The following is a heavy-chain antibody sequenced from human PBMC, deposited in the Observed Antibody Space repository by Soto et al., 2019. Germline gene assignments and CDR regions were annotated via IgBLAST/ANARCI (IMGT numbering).Heavy chain of an antibody. CDR3: ASRAAAGRDY. CDR2: ISGSGGST. V-gene: IGHV3-23*01. Sequence: ESGGGLVQPGGSLRLSCAASGFTFSSYAMSWVRQAPGKGLEWVSAISGSGGSTYYADSVKGRFTISRDNSKNTLYLQMNSRRAEDAPVYCCASRAAAGRDYWGQGPLVPVSS. J-gene: IGHJ4*02. CDR1: GFTFSSYA. D-gene: IGHD6-13*01.